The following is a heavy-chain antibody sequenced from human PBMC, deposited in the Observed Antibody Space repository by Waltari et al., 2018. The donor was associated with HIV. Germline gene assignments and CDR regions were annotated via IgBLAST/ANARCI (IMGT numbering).Heavy chain of an antibody. Sequence: QLQLQESGPGLVKPSETLSLTCTVSGGSISSSSYYWGWIRLPPGKGLEWIGSIYYSGSTYYNPSLKSRVTISVDTSKNQFSLKLSSVTAADTAVYYCAREQGSSTSCYRGYYYYYGMDVWGQGTTVTVSS. D-gene: IGHD2-2*02. J-gene: IGHJ6*02. V-gene: IGHV4-39*07. CDR3: AREQGSSTSCYRGYYYYYGMDV. CDR1: GGSISSSSYY. CDR2: IYYSGST.